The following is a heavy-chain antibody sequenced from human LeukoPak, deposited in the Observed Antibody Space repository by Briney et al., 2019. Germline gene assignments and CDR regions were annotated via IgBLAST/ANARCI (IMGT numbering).Heavy chain of an antibody. Sequence: GGSLRLSCAASGFTFSSYGMNWVRQAPGKGLEWVSYISSSSSTIYYADSVKGRFTISRDNAKNSLYLQMNSLRAEDTAVYYCASGSGYGAFDYWGQGTLVTVSS. CDR3: ASGSGYGAFDY. V-gene: IGHV3-48*01. D-gene: IGHD5-12*01. J-gene: IGHJ4*02. CDR2: ISSSSSTI. CDR1: GFTFSSYG.